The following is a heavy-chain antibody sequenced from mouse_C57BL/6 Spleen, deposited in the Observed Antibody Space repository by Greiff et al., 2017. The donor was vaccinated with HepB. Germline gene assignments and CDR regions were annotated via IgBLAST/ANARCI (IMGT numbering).Heavy chain of an antibody. Sequence: EVQGVESGGDLVKPGGSLKLSCAASGFTFSSYGMSWVRQTPDKRLEWVATISSGGSYTYYPDSVKGRFTISRDNAKNTLYLQMSTLKSEDTAMYYCARHSYWDGFAYWGQGTLVTVSA. V-gene: IGHV5-6*01. CDR2: ISSGGSYT. CDR1: GFTFSSYG. J-gene: IGHJ3*01. D-gene: IGHD4-1*01. CDR3: ARHSYWDGFAY.